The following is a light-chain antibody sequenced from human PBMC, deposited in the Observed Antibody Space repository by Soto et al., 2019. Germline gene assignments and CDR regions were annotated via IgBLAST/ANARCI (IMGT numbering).Light chain of an antibody. CDR1: QTISSW. CDR2: KAS. CDR3: QQYNSYPWT. Sequence: DIQMPQSPSTLSGSVGASVTITCRASQTISSWLAWYQKKPGKAPKLLIYKASSLESGVPSRLSGSGSGTAFTLTISSLQPDEWATYYGQQYNSYPWTFGQGTKVDIK. V-gene: IGKV1-5*03. J-gene: IGKJ1*01.